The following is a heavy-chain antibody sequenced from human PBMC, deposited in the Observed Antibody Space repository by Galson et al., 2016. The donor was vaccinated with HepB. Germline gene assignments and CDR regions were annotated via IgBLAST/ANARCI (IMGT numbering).Heavy chain of an antibody. Sequence: SVKVSCKASGYRFNSYGITWVRQAAGQGLEWMGWISGYNGNTKYAQKVQGRVTLTTDTSTSTAYMELRSLRFDDTAVYFCARGVPIAVAGPRAPFDFWGQGTLVTVSS. V-gene: IGHV1-18*01. D-gene: IGHD6-19*01. CDR2: ISGYNGNT. CDR3: ARGVPIAVAGPRAPFDF. J-gene: IGHJ4*02. CDR1: GYRFNSYG.